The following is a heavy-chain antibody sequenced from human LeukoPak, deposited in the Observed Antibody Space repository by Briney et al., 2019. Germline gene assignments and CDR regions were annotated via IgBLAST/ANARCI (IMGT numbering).Heavy chain of an antibody. CDR3: AGHLYGDPTAYYYGMDV. CDR1: GFTFSSYA. D-gene: IGHD4-17*01. CDR2: VSGSGGST. J-gene: IGHJ6*02. V-gene: IGHV3-23*01. Sequence: PGGSLRLSCAASGFTFSSYAMHWVRQAPGKGLEWVSAVSGSGGSTYSADSVKDRFTISRDNSKNTLYLQINSLRAEDTAVYYCAGHLYGDPTAYYYGMDVWGQGTTVTVSS.